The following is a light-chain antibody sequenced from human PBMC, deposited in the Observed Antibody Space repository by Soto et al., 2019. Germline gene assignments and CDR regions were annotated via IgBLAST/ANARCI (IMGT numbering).Light chain of an antibody. Sequence: EIVMTQSPATLSLSPGERATLSCRASQSVSSYLAWYQQKPGQAPRLLIYDASNRATGIPARFSGSGSGTDFTLTISSLEPEDFAVYYCQQRSNWRWTFGQGTKVDNK. V-gene: IGKV3-11*01. CDR2: DAS. CDR3: QQRSNWRWT. CDR1: QSVSSY. J-gene: IGKJ1*01.